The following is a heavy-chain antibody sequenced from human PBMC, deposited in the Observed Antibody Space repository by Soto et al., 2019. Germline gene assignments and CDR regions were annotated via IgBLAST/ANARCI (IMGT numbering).Heavy chain of an antibody. CDR3: ARVDPYYYYYGMDV. V-gene: IGHV4-34*01. CDR2: INHSGST. Sequence: SETLSLTCAVYGGSFSGYYWSWIRQPPGKGLEWIGEINHSGSTNYNPSLKSRVTISVDTSKNQFSLKLSSVTAADTAVYYCARVDPYYYYYGMDVWGQGTTVTVSS. CDR1: GGSFSGYY. J-gene: IGHJ6*02.